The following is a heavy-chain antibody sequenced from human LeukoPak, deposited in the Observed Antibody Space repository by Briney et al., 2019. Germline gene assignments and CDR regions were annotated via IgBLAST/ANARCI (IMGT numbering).Heavy chain of an antibody. V-gene: IGHV3-23*01. CDR1: RFTFSNYA. D-gene: IGHD2-15*01. CDR2: ISSSGGST. Sequence: GGSLRLSCAASRFTFSNYAMSWVRQAPGKGLEWVSAISSSGGSTYYADSVKGRFTISRDNSKNTLYLQMNSLRAEDTAVYYCARGEWDIVVVVAAETFDYWGQGTLVTVSS. CDR3: ARGEWDIVVVVAAETFDY. J-gene: IGHJ4*02.